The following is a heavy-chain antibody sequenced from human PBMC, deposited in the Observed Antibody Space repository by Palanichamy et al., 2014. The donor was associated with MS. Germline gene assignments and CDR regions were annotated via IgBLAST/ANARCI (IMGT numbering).Heavy chain of an antibody. V-gene: IGHV3-11*01. Sequence: QVQVVESGGGLVKPGGSLRLSCAASGFTFSDYYMRWIRQAPGKGLEWVSSISGSGDTIYSADSVKGRFTISRDNAKNSLYLQMNSLRAEDTAVYFCARRLPLPTGALDAFDIWGQGTMVTVSS. D-gene: IGHD7-27*01. J-gene: IGHJ3*02. CDR2: ISGSGDTI. CDR3: ARRLPLPTGALDAFDI. CDR1: GFTFSDYY.